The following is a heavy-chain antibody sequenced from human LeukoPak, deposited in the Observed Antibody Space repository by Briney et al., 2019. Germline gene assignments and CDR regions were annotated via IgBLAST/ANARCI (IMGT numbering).Heavy chain of an antibody. CDR1: GYRFTSYW. J-gene: IGHJ4*02. CDR2: IYPGDSDT. V-gene: IGHV5-51*01. D-gene: IGHD6-6*01. Sequence: GESLKISCKGSGYRFTSYWIGLVRQVPGKGLEWMGIIYPGDSDTAYSPSFQGQVTISADKSISTAYLQWSSLKASDTAMYYCARWPTGSSSSYFDYGGQGALVTVSS. CDR3: ARWPTGSSSSYFDY.